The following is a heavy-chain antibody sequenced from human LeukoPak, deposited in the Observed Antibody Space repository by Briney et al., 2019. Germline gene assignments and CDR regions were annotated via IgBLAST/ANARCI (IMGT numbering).Heavy chain of an antibody. V-gene: IGHV3-53*01. D-gene: IGHD3-10*01. CDR1: GFSVSAHY. CDR2: LYTGGDT. CDR3: ARGPGSRGIFDY. Sequence: GGSLRLSCAVSGFSVSAHYMSWVRQAPGKGLECASFLYTGGDTYYADSVKGRFTISRDNSKNTLYLQMNGLRAEDTAVYYCARGPGSRGIFDYWGQGTLVTVSS. J-gene: IGHJ4*02.